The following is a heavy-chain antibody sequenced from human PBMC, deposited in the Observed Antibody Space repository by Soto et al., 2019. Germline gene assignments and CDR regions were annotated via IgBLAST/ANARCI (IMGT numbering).Heavy chain of an antibody. Sequence: QVQLVQSGAEVKKPGSSVKVSCKASGGTFSSYAISWVRQAPGQGLEWMGGIIPIFGTANYAQKFQGRVTIAADKATSTAYMELSSLRSEDTAVYCCAISRGQRLVLDGGGYWGQGTLVTVSS. D-gene: IGHD6-13*01. CDR2: IIPIFGTA. J-gene: IGHJ4*02. CDR1: GGTFSSYA. V-gene: IGHV1-69*06. CDR3: AISRGQRLVLDGGGY.